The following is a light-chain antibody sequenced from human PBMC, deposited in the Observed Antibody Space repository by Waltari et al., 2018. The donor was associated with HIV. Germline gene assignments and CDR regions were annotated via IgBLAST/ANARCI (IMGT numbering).Light chain of an antibody. J-gene: IGKJ1*01. CDR3: QQYFTTHWT. Sequence: DIVMTQSPDSLAVSLGERATINCQPSQSVLYTFNNKNYLAWYQQKPGHPPKKLIYWASTRESGVPDRFRGSGSGTDFTLTISSLQAEDVAVYYCQQYFTTHWTFGQGTKVEIK. CDR1: QSVLYTFNNKNY. V-gene: IGKV4-1*01. CDR2: WAS.